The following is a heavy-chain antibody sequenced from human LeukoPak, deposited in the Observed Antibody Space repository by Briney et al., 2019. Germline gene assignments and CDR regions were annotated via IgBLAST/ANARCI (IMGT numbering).Heavy chain of an antibody. CDR1: GFTFSNYW. D-gene: IGHD1-26*01. CDR3: AKKVGLGAFDI. CDR2: IRDSGGST. V-gene: IGHV3-23*01. Sequence: GGSLRLSCAASGFTFSNYWMHWVRQAPGRGLEWVSSIRDSGGSTDYADSVKGRFTISRDNSKNMLFLQMSSLRAEDTAVYYCAKKVGLGAFDIWGQGTMVTVSS. J-gene: IGHJ3*02.